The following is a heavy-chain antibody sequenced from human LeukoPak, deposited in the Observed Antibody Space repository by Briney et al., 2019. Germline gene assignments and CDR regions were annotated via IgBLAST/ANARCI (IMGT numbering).Heavy chain of an antibody. Sequence: PSETLSLTCTVSGGSISSGGYYWSWIRQHPGKGLEWIAYIYYSGSTYYNPSLKSRVTISVDTSKNQFSLKLSSVTAADTAVYYCARSTGIAVARYFDYWGQGTLVTVSS. CDR2: IYYSGST. CDR3: ARSTGIAVARYFDY. V-gene: IGHV4-31*03. D-gene: IGHD6-19*01. J-gene: IGHJ4*02. CDR1: GGSISSGGYY.